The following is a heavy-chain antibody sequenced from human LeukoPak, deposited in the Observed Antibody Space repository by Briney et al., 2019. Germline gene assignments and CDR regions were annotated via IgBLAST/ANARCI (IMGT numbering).Heavy chain of an antibody. Sequence: GDSVKVSCKASGGTFSSYAISWVRQAPGQGLEWMGGIIPIFGTANYAQKFQGRVTITTDESTSTAYMELSSLRSEDTAVYYCATPLRGAMGAFDIWGQGTMVTVSS. V-gene: IGHV1-69*05. D-gene: IGHD3-10*01. CDR1: GGTFSSYA. CDR2: IIPIFGTA. CDR3: ATPLRGAMGAFDI. J-gene: IGHJ3*02.